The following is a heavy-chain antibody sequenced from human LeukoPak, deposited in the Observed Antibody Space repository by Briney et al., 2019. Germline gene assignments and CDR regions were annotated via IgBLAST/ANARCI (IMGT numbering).Heavy chain of an antibody. CDR3: AKAGGSGKDAIDY. CDR1: GFTFSSYA. V-gene: IGHV3-23*01. CDR2: ISGSGGGT. D-gene: IGHD5-12*01. Sequence: EGSLRLSSAASGFTFSSYAMNWVRQAPGKGLEWVSAISGSGGGTYSPDSVKGRFTISRDNSKNTLYLQMNTLRAEDTAVYYCAKAGGSGKDAIDYWGQGTPVTLSS. J-gene: IGHJ4*02.